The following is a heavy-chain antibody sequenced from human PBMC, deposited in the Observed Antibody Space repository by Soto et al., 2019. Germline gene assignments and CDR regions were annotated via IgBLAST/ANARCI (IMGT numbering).Heavy chain of an antibody. Sequence: SETLSLTCTVSGGSISSGGYYWSWIRQHPGKGLEWIGYIYYSGSTYYNPSLKSRVTISVDTSKNQFSLKLSSVTAADTAVYYCARDLIRAAAAGPTSYYYGMDVWGQGTTVTVSS. D-gene: IGHD6-13*01. J-gene: IGHJ6*02. CDR2: IYYSGST. CDR1: GGSISSGGYY. V-gene: IGHV4-31*03. CDR3: ARDLIRAAAAGPTSYYYGMDV.